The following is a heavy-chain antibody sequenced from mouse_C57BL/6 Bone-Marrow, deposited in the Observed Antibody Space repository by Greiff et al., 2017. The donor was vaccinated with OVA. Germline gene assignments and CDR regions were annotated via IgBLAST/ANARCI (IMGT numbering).Heavy chain of an antibody. V-gene: IGHV1-81*01. CDR1: GYTFTSYG. CDR3: ARSAYFAMDY. Sequence: QVQLKQSGAELARPGASVKLSCKASGYTFTSYGISWVKQRTGQGLEWIGEIYPRSGNTYYNEKVKGKATLTADKSSSTAYMELRSLTSEDSAVDFCARSAYFAMDYWGQGTSVTVSS. CDR2: IYPRSGNT. J-gene: IGHJ4*01.